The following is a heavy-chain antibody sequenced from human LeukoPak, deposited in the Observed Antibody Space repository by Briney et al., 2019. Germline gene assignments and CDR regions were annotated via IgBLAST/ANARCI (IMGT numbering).Heavy chain of an antibody. V-gene: IGHV4-59*01. J-gene: IGHJ6*02. CDR1: GGSISSYY. CDR3: ASGGVDTAMYHYYYGMDV. D-gene: IGHD5-18*01. Sequence: PSETLSLTCTVSGGSISSYYWSWIRQPPGKGLEWIGYIYYSGSTNYNPSLKSRVTISVDTSKNQFSLKLSSVTAADTAVYYCASGGVDTAMYHYYYGMDVWGQGTTVTVSS. CDR2: IYYSGST.